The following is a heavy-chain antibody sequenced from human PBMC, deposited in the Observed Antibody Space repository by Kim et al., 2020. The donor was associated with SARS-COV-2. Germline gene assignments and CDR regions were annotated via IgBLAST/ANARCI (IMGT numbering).Heavy chain of an antibody. J-gene: IGHJ4*02. CDR1: GGSISSGGYY. CDR3: ARSGGNYPRYYFDY. CDR2: IYYSGST. D-gene: IGHD2-21*02. V-gene: IGHV4-31*03. Sequence: SETLSLTCTVSGGSISSGGYYWSWIRQHPGKGLEWIGYIYYSGSTYYNPSLKSRVTISVDTSKNQFSLKLSSVTAADTAVYYCARSGGNYPRYYFDYWGQGTLVTVSS.